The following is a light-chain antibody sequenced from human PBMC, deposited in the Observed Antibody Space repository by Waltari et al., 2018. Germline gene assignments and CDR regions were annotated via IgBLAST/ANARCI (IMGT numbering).Light chain of an antibody. J-gene: IGKJ3*01. Sequence: DIVVTQSPGSLAVTLGERATINCKSSLSVLYRSNNKNYLAWYQQKPGQPPKLLIYWASTRESGVPDRFSGSGSGTDFTLTISSLQAEDVAVYYCQQYYSTIFTFGPGTKVDVK. V-gene: IGKV4-1*01. CDR2: WAS. CDR3: QQYYSTIFT. CDR1: LSVLYRSNNKNY.